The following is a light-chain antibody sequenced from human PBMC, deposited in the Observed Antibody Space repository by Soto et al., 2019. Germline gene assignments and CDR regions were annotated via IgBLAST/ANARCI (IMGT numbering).Light chain of an antibody. J-gene: IGKJ1*01. Sequence: EIVLTQSPGTLSLSPGERATLSCRASQRVSSDSLAWYQQQPGQAPRLLIYSTSNRATGIPDRFSGSGSGTDFTLTIRRLEPEDFALYYCQQYGRSQTFGQGTKVDI. CDR2: STS. CDR1: QRVSSDS. V-gene: IGKV3-20*01. CDR3: QQYGRSQT.